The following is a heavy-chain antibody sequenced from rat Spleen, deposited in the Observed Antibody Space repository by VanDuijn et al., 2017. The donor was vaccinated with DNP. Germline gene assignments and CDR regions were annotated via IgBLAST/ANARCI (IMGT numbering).Heavy chain of an antibody. CDR2: INSEGTT. CDR3: ARSTDCGCNWDY. Sequence: EVQLQESGPGLVKPSQSLSLTCSVTGYSITSDYRWNWIRKFPGNKLEWMGYINSEGTTNYNPSLKSRIPITRDTSKNQFFLQVKSITTDDTATYYFARSTDCGCNWDYWGQGVMVPVSS. D-gene: IGHD1-4*01. J-gene: IGHJ2*01. V-gene: IGHV3-3*01. CDR1: GYSITSDYR.